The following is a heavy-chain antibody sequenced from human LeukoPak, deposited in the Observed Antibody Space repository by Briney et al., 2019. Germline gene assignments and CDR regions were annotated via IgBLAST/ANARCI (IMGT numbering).Heavy chain of an antibody. CDR2: INPNSGGT. Sequence: ASVKVSCKASGYTFSGYYMHWVRQAPGQGLEWMGWINPNSGGTNHAQKFQGRVTMTRDTSISTAYMELSRLRSDDTAVYYCARDRPLDADDYYGFYYFDYWGQGTMVTVSS. V-gene: IGHV1-2*02. CDR1: GYTFSGYY. J-gene: IGHJ4*03. CDR3: ARDRPLDADDYYGFYYFDY. D-gene: IGHD3-10*01.